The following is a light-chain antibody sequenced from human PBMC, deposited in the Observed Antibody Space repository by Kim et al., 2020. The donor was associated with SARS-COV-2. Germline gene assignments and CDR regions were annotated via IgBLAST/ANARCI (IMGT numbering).Light chain of an antibody. CDR3: QQYGSSYT. J-gene: IGKJ2*01. CDR2: GAS. V-gene: IGKV3-20*01. Sequence: EIVLTQSPGTLSLSPGERATLSCRASQSVSSSHLAWYQQKPGQAPRLLIYGASSRATGIPDRFSGSGSGTDFTLTISRLEPEDSAVYYCQQYGSSYTFGQGTNLEI. CDR1: QSVSSSH.